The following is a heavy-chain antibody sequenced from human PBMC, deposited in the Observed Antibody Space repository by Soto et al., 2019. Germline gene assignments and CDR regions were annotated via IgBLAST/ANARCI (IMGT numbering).Heavy chain of an antibody. D-gene: IGHD2-15*01. CDR3: ARDGEGRYCSGGSCYWFDP. CDR2: IIPIFGTA. CDR1: GGTFSSYA. J-gene: IGHJ5*02. Sequence: QVQLVQSGAEVKKPGSSVKVSCKASGGTFSSYAISWVRQAPGQGLEWMGGIIPIFGTANYAQKFQGRVTITADESTSTAYMELSSLRSEDTAVYYCARDGEGRYCSGGSCYWFDPWGQGTLVTASS. V-gene: IGHV1-69*01.